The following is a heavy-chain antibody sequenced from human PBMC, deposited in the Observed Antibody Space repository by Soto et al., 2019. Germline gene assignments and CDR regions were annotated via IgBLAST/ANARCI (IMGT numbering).Heavy chain of an antibody. D-gene: IGHD6-13*01. CDR1: GGYISGGCDY. Sequence: SVTLSVTCSVSGGYISGGCDYWSWIRKHPGKGLEWIGYIYYSGSTYYNPSLKSRVTISVDTSKNQFSLKLSSVTAADTAVYYCAREASSSSWYGGYYFDYWGQGTLVTVSS. V-gene: IGHV4-31*03. CDR3: AREASSSSWYGGYYFDY. CDR2: IYYSGST. J-gene: IGHJ4*02.